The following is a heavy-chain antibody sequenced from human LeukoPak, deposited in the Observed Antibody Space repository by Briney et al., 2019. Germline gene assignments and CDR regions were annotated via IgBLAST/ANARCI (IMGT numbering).Heavy chain of an antibody. J-gene: IGHJ5*02. D-gene: IGHD1-26*01. CDR2: IHSSGYT. Sequence: SETLSLTCTVSGGSISGNHWSWIRQPPGQGLEWIAYIHSSGYTNYNPSLKSPVTISVDTSNNQPSLKVTSVTAADTAMYYCTKRQGPTSGSYDYFDPWGQGALVTVSS. V-gene: IGHV4-4*09. CDR1: GGSISGNH. CDR3: TKRQGPTSGSYDYFDP.